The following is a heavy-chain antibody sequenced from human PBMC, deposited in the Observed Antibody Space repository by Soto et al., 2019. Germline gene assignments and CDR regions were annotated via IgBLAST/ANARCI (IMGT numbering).Heavy chain of an antibody. J-gene: IGHJ4*02. CDR2: ISYDGSNK. CDR1: GFTFSSYG. D-gene: IGHD3-3*01. V-gene: IGHV3-30*18. CDR3: AKDPQANELSTVFLGNYFDY. Sequence: GGSLRLSCAASGFTFSSYGMHWVRQAPGKGLEWVAVISYDGSNKYYADSVKGRFTISRDNSKNTLYLQMNSLRAEDTAVYYCAKDPQANELSTVFLGNYFDYWGQGTLVTVSS.